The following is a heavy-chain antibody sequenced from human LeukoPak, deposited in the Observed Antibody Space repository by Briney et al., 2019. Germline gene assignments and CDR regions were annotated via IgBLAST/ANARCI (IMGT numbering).Heavy chain of an antibody. V-gene: IGHV1-69*05. Sequence: ASVTLSCKASGGTFSSYAISWVRQAPGQGLEWMGGIIPIFGTANYAQKFQGRVTITTHESPSTAYMELSSLRSEDTAVYYCARGGGYSSSWYWFDPWGQGTLVTVSS. D-gene: IGHD6-13*01. CDR1: GGTFSSYA. J-gene: IGHJ5*02. CDR3: ARGGGYSSSWYWFDP. CDR2: IIPIFGTA.